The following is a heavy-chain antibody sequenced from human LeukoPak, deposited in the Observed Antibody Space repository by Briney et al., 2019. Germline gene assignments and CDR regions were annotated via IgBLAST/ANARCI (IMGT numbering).Heavy chain of an antibody. D-gene: IGHD3-9*01. Sequence: GGSLRLSCAASGFTFDDYAMHWVRQAPGKGLEWVSSISWNSGSIGYADSVKGRFTISRDNAKNSLYLQMNSLRAEDTAVYYCARDPYHYDILTGYYRDYYYYYMDVWGKGTTVTVSS. CDR1: GFTFDDYA. CDR3: ARDPYHYDILTGYYRDYYYYYMDV. CDR2: ISWNSGSI. J-gene: IGHJ6*03. V-gene: IGHV3-9*01.